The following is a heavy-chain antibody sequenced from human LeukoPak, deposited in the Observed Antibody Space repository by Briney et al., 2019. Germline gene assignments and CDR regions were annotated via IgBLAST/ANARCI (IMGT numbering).Heavy chain of an antibody. CDR1: GFTFSSYS. D-gene: IGHD3-3*01. CDR2: ISSSSSYI. Sequence: GGSLRLSCAASGFTFSSYSMNWVRQAPGKGLEWVSSISSSSSYIYYADSVKGRFTISRDNAKNSLYLQMNSLRAEDTAVYYCARDMAIFGVVTAPPSYMDVWGKGTTVTVSS. J-gene: IGHJ6*03. V-gene: IGHV3-21*01. CDR3: ARDMAIFGVVTAPPSYMDV.